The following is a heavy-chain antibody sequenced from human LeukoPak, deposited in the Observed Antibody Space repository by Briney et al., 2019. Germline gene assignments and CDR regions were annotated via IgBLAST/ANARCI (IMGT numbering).Heavy chain of an antibody. J-gene: IGHJ6*03. D-gene: IGHD3-10*01. Sequence: GGSLRLSCAASGFTFSGSAMHWVRQASGKGLEWVGRIRSKANSYATAFAASVKGRFTISRDDSKNTAYLQMNSLRTEDTAVYYCAKELLWFGSAWPYMDVWGKGTTVTVSS. CDR3: AKELLWFGSAWPYMDV. CDR1: GFTFSGSA. CDR2: IRSKANSYAT. V-gene: IGHV3-73*01.